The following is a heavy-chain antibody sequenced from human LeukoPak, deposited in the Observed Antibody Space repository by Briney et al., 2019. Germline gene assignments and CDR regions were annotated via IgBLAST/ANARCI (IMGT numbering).Heavy chain of an antibody. CDR3: ARVGSGYVDY. J-gene: IGHJ4*02. D-gene: IGHD2-15*01. CDR1: GYTFTSYY. V-gene: IGHV1-46*01. CDR2: INPSGGST. Sequence: ASVNVSCKASGYTFTSYYMHRVRQAPGQGLEWMGIINPSGGSTSYAQKFQGRVTMTRDMSTSTVYMELSSLRSEDTAVYYCARVGSGYVDYWGQGTLVTVSS.